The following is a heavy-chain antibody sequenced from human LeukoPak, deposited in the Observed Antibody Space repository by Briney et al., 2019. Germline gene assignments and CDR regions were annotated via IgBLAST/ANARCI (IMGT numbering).Heavy chain of an antibody. Sequence: ASVKVSCKASGYTFTSYGISWVRQAPGQGLEWMGWTSAYNGNTNYAQKLQGRGTMTTDTSTSTAYMELRSRRSDETAVYSCARLEVITFGGVIVLNWFDPWGQGTLVTVSS. CDR1: GYTFTSYG. CDR3: ARLEVITFGGVIVLNWFDP. V-gene: IGHV1-18*01. J-gene: IGHJ5*02. CDR2: TSAYNGNT. D-gene: IGHD3-16*02.